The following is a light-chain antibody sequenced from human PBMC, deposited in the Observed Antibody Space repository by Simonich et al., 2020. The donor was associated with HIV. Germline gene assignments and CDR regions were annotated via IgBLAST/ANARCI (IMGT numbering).Light chain of an antibody. Sequence: QTVVTQETSSSVSPGGTVTLTCALSSGSVSTSYYPTWYHQTPGQPPRTLIYSTNTRSSGVPERFSGSILGNKAVLTITGAQADDEGDYYCVLYMGRGISVFGGGTKLTVL. CDR1: SGSVSTSYY. J-gene: IGLJ3*02. CDR3: VLYMGRGISV. V-gene: IGLV8-61*01. CDR2: STN.